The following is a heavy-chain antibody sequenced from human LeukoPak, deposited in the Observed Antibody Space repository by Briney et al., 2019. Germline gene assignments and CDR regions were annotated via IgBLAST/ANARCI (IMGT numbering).Heavy chain of an antibody. D-gene: IGHD4-23*01. V-gene: IGHV3-7*01. Sequence: GGSLRLSCAASGISFSTSWMNWVRQAPGKGLEWVATINQDGGEKNYVDSVKGRFTISRDNAKNSLYLQMNSLRTEDTAVYYCARGFEGGKYDAFDIWGQGTMVTVSS. CDR1: GISFSTSW. J-gene: IGHJ3*02. CDR2: INQDGGEK. CDR3: ARGFEGGKYDAFDI.